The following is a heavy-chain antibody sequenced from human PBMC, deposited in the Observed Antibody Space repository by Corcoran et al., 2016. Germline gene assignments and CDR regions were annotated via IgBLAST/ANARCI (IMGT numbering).Heavy chain of an antibody. Sequence: QVQLQQSGPGLVKRSQTLSLTCAISGDSVSSNSATWNWIRQSPSRGLEWLGRTYYRSKWFNDYAVSVKSRITIPPDTSKSQFSLQLNSVTPEDTAVYYCARGGLYYYGMDVWGQGTTVTVSS. CDR1: GDSVSSNSAT. CDR2: TYYRSKWFN. J-gene: IGHJ6*02. CDR3: ARGGLYYYGMDV. V-gene: IGHV6-1*01. D-gene: IGHD5-12*01.